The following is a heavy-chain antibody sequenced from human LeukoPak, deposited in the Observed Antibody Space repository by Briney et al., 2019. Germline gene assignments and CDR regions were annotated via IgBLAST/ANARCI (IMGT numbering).Heavy chain of an antibody. CDR2: ISYDGSNK. CDR3: AKDGGFVVVVAATLDY. CDR1: GFTFSSYG. V-gene: IGHV3-30*18. J-gene: IGHJ4*02. D-gene: IGHD2-15*01. Sequence: GRSLRLSCAASGFTFSSYGMHWVRQAPGKGLEWVAVISYDGSNKYYADSVKGRFTISRDNSKNTLYLQMNSLRAEDTAVYYCAKDGGFVVVVAATLDYWGQGTLVTVSS.